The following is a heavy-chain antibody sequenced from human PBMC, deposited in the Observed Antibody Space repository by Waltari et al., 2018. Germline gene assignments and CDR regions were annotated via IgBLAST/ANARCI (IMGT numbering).Heavy chain of an antibody. D-gene: IGHD1-1*01. Sequence: QVQLVQSGAEMTKRGASVKFSCEASGYPFPGYFIHWVRQAPGQGLEWMGRINPNSGGTNYAQKFQGRVTLTRDKSINTAYMDLSRLTSDDTGMYYCATWRENAFDVWGQGTMVTVST. CDR1: GYPFPGYF. CDR2: INPNSGGT. CDR3: ATWRENAFDV. V-gene: IGHV1-2*05. J-gene: IGHJ3*01.